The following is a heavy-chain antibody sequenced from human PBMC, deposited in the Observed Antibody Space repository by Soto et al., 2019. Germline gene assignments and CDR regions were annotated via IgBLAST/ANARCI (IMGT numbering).Heavy chain of an antibody. CDR1: GFTFSSYA. D-gene: IGHD2-2*01. J-gene: IGHJ5*02. CDR2: ISYDGSNK. Sequence: GGSLRHSCAASGFTFSSYAMHWVRQAPGKGLEWVAVISYDGSNKYYADSVKGRFTISRDNSKNTLYLQMNSLRAEDTAVYYCARDLGSTSPWGQGTMVTVYS. V-gene: IGHV3-30-3*01. CDR3: ARDLGSTSP.